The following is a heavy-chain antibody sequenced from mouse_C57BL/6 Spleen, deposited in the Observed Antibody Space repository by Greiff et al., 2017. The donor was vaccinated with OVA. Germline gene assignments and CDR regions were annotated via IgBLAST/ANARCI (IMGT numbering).Heavy chain of an antibody. CDR2: ISDGGSYT. V-gene: IGHV5-4*01. CDR1: GFTFSSYA. D-gene: IGHD1-1*01. J-gene: IGHJ1*03. Sequence: DVHLVESGGGLVKPGGSLKLSCAASGFTFSSYAMSWVRQTPEKRLEWVATISDGGSYTYYPDNVKGRFTISRDNAKNNLYLQMSHLKSEDTAMYYCARGEYYYGSSYLWYFDVWGTGTTVTVSS. CDR3: ARGEYYYGSSYLWYFDV.